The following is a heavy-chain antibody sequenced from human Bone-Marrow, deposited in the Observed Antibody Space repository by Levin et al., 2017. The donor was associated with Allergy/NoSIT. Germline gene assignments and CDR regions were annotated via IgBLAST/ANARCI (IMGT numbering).Heavy chain of an antibody. D-gene: IGHD4-17*01. V-gene: IGHV3-53*01. CDR2: TYIGGST. J-gene: IGHJ6*01. CDR3: ARDLTTVTTGFYYYYGMDV. CDR1: GFTVSSNY. Sequence: PGESLKISCPASGFTVSSNYINWVRQAPGKGLEWVSVTYIGGSTYYADSLKGRFTVSRDSSKNTVYLQMNSLRAEDTAVYYCARDLTTVTTGFYYYYGMDVWGQGTTVTVSS.